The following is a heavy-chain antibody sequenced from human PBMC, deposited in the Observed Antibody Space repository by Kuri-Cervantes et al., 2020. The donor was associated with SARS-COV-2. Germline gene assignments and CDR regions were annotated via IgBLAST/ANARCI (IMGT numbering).Heavy chain of an antibody. CDR1: GFTFDDYG. D-gene: IGHD4-23*01. CDR3: ARVDRTGGNAFVDY. CDR2: INWNGGST. J-gene: IGHJ4*02. V-gene: IGHV3-20*04. Sequence: GESLKISCAASGFTFDDYGMSWVRQAPGKGLEWVSGINWNGGSTGYADSVKGRFTISRDNAKNSLYLQMNSLRAEDTALYYCARVDRTGGNAFVDYWGQGTLVTVSS.